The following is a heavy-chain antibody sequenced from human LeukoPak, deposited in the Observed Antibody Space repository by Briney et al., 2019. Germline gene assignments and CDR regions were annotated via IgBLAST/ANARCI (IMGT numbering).Heavy chain of an antibody. CDR3: ARDRDYYDSSGHVDY. CDR1: GGSINSYY. V-gene: IGHV4-4*07. D-gene: IGHD3-22*01. J-gene: IGHJ4*02. Sequence: SETLSLTCTVSGGSINSYYWSWIRQPAGKGLEWIGRIHTSGSTYYNPSLKSRVTISVDTSKNQFSLKLSSVTAADTAVYYCARDRDYYDSSGHVDYWGQGTLVTVSS. CDR2: IHTSGST.